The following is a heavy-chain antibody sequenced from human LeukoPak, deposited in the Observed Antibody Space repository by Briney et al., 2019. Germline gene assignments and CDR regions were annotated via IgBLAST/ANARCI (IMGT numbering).Heavy chain of an antibody. CDR3: ARVGAYCGGDCCLDAFDI. J-gene: IGHJ3*02. CDR1: GYTFTSYG. D-gene: IGHD2-21*02. CDR2: ISAYNGIT. Sequence: ASVKVSCKASGYTFTSYGISWVRQAPGQGLEWMGWISAYNGITNYAQKLQGRVTMTTDTSTSTACMGLRSLRSDDTAVYYCARVGAYCGGDCCLDAFDIWGQGTMVTVSS. V-gene: IGHV1-18*01.